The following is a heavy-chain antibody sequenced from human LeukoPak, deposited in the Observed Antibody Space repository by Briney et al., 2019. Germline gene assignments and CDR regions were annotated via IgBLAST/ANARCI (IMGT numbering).Heavy chain of an antibody. CDR3: ARHANEYDFWSAYVPYYFDY. V-gene: IGHV4-39*01. D-gene: IGHD3-3*01. J-gene: IGHJ4*02. CDR2: IYNSGST. Sequence: SETLSLTCTVSGGPISSSSYYWGWIRQPPGKGLEWIGSIYNSGSTYYNPSLKSRVTISVDTSKNQFSLKVNSVTAADTAVYYCARHANEYDFWSAYVPYYFDYWGQGTLVTVSS. CDR1: GGPISSSSYY.